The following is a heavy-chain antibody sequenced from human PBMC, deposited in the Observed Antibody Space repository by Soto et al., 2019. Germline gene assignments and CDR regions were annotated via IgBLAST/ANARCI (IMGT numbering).Heavy chain of an antibody. D-gene: IGHD3-3*01. CDR3: ARGINEGFWSGYYPFDY. J-gene: IGHJ4*02. CDR1: GFTFSSYS. V-gene: IGHV3-21*01. CDR2: ISSSSSYI. Sequence: GGSLRLSCTASGFTFSSYSMNWVRQAPGKGLEWVSSISSSSSYIYYADSVKGRFTISRDNAKNSLYLQMNSLRAEDTAVYYCARGINEGFWSGYYPFDYWGQGTLVTVPQ.